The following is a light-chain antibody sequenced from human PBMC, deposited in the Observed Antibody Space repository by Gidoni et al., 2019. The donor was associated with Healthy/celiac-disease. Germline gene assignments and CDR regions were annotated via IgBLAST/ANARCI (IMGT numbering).Light chain of an antibody. CDR2: GAS. V-gene: IGKV3-15*01. CDR3: QQYNNWPPL. Sequence: ELVMPQSPATLSVSPGERATLSCRASQSVSSNLAWYQQKPGQAPRLLIYGASTRATGIPARFSGSGSGTEFTLTISSLQSEDFAVYYCQQYNNWPPLFGGGTKVEIK. CDR1: QSVSSN. J-gene: IGKJ4*01.